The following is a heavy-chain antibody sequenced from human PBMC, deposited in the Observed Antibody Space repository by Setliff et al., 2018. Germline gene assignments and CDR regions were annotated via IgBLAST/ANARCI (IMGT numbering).Heavy chain of an antibody. D-gene: IGHD1-26*01. CDR2: INPNSGGT. V-gene: IGHV1-2*04. J-gene: IGHJ6*02. CDR1: GYTFTGYY. CDR3: ARDLLYSGSYFGYYCGMDV. Sequence: GASVKVSCKASGYTFTGYYMHWVRQAPGQGLEWMGWINPNSGGTNYAQKFQGWVTMTRDTSISTAYMELSRLRSDDTAVYYCARDLLYSGSYFGYYCGMDVWGQGTTVTVSS.